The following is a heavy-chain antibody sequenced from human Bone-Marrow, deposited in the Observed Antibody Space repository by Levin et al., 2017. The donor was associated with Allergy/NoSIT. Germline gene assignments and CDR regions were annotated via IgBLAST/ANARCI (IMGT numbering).Heavy chain of an antibody. CDR1: GGTFNTYF. V-gene: IGHV1-69*06. CDR3: AREKSGGSLFDI. Sequence: GASVKVSCKASGGTFNTYFMTWVRQALGQGLEWMGGILPIFGTAKTAQKFQGRVTITADKSTGTAYMELSSLTYEDTAVYYCAREKSGGSLFDIWGQGTMVTVSS. D-gene: IGHD1-26*01. J-gene: IGHJ3*02. CDR2: ILPIFGTA.